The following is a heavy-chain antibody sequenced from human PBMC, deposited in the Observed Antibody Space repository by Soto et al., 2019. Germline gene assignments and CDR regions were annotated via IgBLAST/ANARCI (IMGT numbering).Heavy chain of an antibody. Sequence: QVQLVQSGAEVRKPGSSVKVSCKASGDTFDSYTLSWVRQAPGQGLEWMGRIIPILGITNYALRFQGRVTLTADMSTSTAYMELSGLRSGDTAIYFCARDSDYYVSSKGGGYWGQGTLVTVSS. CDR3: ARDSDYYVSSKGGGY. J-gene: IGHJ4*02. D-gene: IGHD3-10*02. V-gene: IGHV1-69*08. CDR1: GDTFDSYT. CDR2: IIPILGIT.